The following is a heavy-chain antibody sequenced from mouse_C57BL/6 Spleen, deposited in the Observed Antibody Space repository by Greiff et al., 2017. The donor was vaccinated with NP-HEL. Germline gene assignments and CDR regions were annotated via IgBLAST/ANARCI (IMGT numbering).Heavy chain of an antibody. J-gene: IGHJ1*03. CDR2: ISYDGSN. CDR3: ARDSSGPWYFDV. CDR1: GYSITSGYY. V-gene: IGHV3-6*01. D-gene: IGHD3-2*02. Sequence: DVKLQESGPGLVKPSQSLSLTCSVTGYSITSGYYWNWIRQFPGNKLEWMGYISYDGSNNYNPSLKNRISITRDTSKNQFFLKLNSVTTEDTATYYCARDSSGPWYFDVWGTGTTVTVSS.